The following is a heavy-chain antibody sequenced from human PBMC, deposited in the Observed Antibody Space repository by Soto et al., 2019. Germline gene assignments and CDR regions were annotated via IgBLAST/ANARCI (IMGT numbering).Heavy chain of an antibody. J-gene: IGHJ6*02. D-gene: IGHD6-13*01. CDR2: ISAYNGKT. Sequence: QVQLVQSGAEVKKPGSSVKVSCKASGYTFTSYGISWVRQAPGQGLEWMGWISAYNGKTNYAQKLQGRVTMTTDTSTSRAYMEQSSQRSDDTAVYYCGRDHVGYSSSWYESYYYGMDVRGQGTAVTVSS. V-gene: IGHV1-18*04. CDR3: GRDHVGYSSSWYESYYYGMDV. CDR1: GYTFTSYG.